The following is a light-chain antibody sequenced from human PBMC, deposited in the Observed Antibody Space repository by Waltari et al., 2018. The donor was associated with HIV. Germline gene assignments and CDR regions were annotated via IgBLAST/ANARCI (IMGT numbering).Light chain of an antibody. CDR3: QQYDSYPWS. V-gene: IGKV1-5*03. CDR1: QSVASH. Sequence: DIQMTQSPSSLFSSVGDHVTITCRASQSVASHFAWYQQKSGAAPKLLIHSASTLDIGVSSKFRGSGSGTEFTLTIDNLQPDDLATYFCQQYDSYPWSFGQGTRVGL. CDR2: SAS. J-gene: IGKJ1*01.